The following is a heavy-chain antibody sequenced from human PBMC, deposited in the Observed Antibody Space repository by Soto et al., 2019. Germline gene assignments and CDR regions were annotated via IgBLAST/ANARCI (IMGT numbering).Heavy chain of an antibody. CDR1: GFTFSSYA. Sequence: GGSLRRSCAASGFTFSSYAMDWFRHGPGKGLEWVAVISYDGSNKYYADSVKGRFTISRDNSKNTLYLQMNSLRAEDTAVYYCARAKQFRRRYYDILAYWGQGTLVTVSS. CDR2: ISYDGSNK. V-gene: IGHV3-30-3*01. J-gene: IGHJ4*02. D-gene: IGHD3-9*01. CDR3: ARAKQFRRRYYDILAY.